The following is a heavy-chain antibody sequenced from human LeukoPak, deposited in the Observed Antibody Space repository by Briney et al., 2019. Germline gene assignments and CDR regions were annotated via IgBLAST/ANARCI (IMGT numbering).Heavy chain of an antibody. CDR2: INHSGST. CDR1: GGSFSGYY. J-gene: IGHJ6*03. Sequence: SETLSLTCAVYGGSFSGYYWSWIRQPPGKGLEWIGEINHSGSTNYNPSLKSRVTISVDTSKNQFSLKLSSVTAADTAVYYCARGRHLLRYFARQGNYYRDVGGKGTTVTVSS. CDR3: ARGRHLLRYFARQGNYYRDV. V-gene: IGHV4-34*01. D-gene: IGHD3-9*01.